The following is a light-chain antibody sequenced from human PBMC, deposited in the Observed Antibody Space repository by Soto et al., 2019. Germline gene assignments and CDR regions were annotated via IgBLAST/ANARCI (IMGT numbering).Light chain of an antibody. J-gene: IGKJ1*01. CDR3: QQYGSSPPT. CDR2: EAS. CDR1: QSVSSSY. Sequence: EIVLTQSPGTLSLSPGERATLSCRASQSVSSSYVAWYQQKPGQAPRLLIYEASIRAIVIPDRFSGSGSGTDLPLTISGLEPEDFAVYPCQQYGSSPPTFGQGSKVELK. V-gene: IGKV3-20*01.